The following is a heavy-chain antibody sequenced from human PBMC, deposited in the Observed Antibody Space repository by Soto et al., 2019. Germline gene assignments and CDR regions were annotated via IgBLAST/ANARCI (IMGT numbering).Heavy chain of an antibody. J-gene: IGHJ3*02. CDR1: GYTFTGYY. V-gene: IGHV1-2*04. Sequence: ASVKVSCKASGYTFTGYYMHWVRQAPGQGLEWMGWINPNSGGTNYAQKFQGWVTMTRDTSISTAYMELSRLRSDDTAVYYCARAGRGYGVVVVPAAMVPGDAFDIWGQGTMVTVSS. CDR3: ARAGRGYGVVVVPAAMVPGDAFDI. CDR2: INPNSGGT. D-gene: IGHD2-2*01.